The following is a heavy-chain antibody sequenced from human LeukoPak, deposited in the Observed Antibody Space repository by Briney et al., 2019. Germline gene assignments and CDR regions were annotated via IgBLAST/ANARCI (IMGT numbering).Heavy chain of an antibody. CDR1: GDPMTPYY. D-gene: IGHD3-16*01. J-gene: IGHJ4*02. Sequence: SETLSLTCTVSGDPMTPYYWSWIRQPPGKGLEWIGYMSYSGDTRYTPSLKSRVTISVDASNNQFSLRLTSVTAADTATYYCARDGRGGLFYYFDSWGPGTLVTVSS. V-gene: IGHV4-59*01. CDR2: MSYSGDT. CDR3: ARDGRGGLFYYFDS.